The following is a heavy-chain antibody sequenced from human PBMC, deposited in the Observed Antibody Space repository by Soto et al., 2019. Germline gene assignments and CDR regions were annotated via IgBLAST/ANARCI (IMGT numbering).Heavy chain of an antibody. D-gene: IGHD3-10*01. Sequence: QVELVESGGGVVQPGASLRLSCVASGFTFSDFPLHWVRRAPGKGLEWVAVISYDGNDESYSDSVKGRFTISRDNSKNTVYLQMNSLRADDMAVYHCARDMGHDYASGRLDYLGQGTLVTVSS. CDR3: ARDMGHDYASGRLDY. J-gene: IGHJ4*02. CDR1: GFTFSDFP. CDR2: ISYDGNDE. V-gene: IGHV3-30-3*01.